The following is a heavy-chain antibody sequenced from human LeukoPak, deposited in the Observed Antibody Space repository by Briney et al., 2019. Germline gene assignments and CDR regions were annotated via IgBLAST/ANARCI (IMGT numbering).Heavy chain of an antibody. CDR3: ARGRGRQQLVPRAFDI. CDR1: GGSFSGYY. D-gene: IGHD6-13*01. CDR2: INHSGST. Sequence: SETLSLTCAVYGGSFSGYYWSWIRQPPGKGLEWIGEINHSGSTNYNPSLKGRVTISVDTSKNQFSLKLSSVTAADTAVYYCARGRGRQQLVPRAFDIWGQGTMVTVSS. V-gene: IGHV4-34*01. J-gene: IGHJ3*02.